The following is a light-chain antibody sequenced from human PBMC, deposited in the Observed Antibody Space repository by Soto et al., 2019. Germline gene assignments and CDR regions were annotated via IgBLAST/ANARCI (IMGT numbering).Light chain of an antibody. J-gene: IGLJ1*01. CDR2: GNN. CDR3: QSYDSSLSGSV. V-gene: IGLV1-40*01. Sequence: QAVVTQPPSVSGAPGQRVTISCTGSSSNIGADYNVHWYQQVPGTAPKLLIYGNNNRPSGVPDRFSGSKSGTSASLAITGLQAVDEADYYCQSYDSSLSGSVFGTGTKVTVL. CDR1: SSNIGADYN.